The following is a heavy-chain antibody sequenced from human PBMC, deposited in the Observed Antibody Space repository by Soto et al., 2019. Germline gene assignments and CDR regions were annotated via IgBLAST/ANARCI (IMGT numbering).Heavy chain of an antibody. D-gene: IGHD3-10*01. V-gene: IGHV1-18*01. Sequence: QVHLVQSGTEVKKPGTSMKVSCRASGYTFTSYAINWVRQAPGQGLEWVGRIIAYNGNTHSAQKLQGRVTMTIDTSTSTAYMELRSLRADDTAVYYCARGHPANGDGSGSSFDTWGQGTLLTVSA. CDR3: ARGHPANGDGSGSSFDT. CDR1: GYTFTSYA. CDR2: IIAYNGNT. J-gene: IGHJ4*02.